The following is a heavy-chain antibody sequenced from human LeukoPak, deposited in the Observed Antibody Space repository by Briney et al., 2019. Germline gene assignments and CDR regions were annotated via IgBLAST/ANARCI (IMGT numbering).Heavy chain of an antibody. CDR1: GGSISSYY. J-gene: IGHJ6*02. V-gene: IGHV4-59*01. CDR3: ARPRGVRGRPYYYGMDV. Sequence: SETLSLTCTVSGGSISSYYWSWIRQPPGKGLEWIGYIYYSGSTNYNPSLKSRVTISVDTSKNQFSLKLSSVTAADTAVYYCARPRGVRGRPYYYGMDVWGQGTTVTVSS. D-gene: IGHD3-10*01. CDR2: IYYSGST.